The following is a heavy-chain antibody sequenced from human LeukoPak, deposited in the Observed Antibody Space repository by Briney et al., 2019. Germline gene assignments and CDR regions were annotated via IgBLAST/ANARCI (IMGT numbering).Heavy chain of an antibody. D-gene: IGHD6-19*01. V-gene: IGHV3-23*01. Sequence: PGGSLRLSCAASGLTFSSYAMSWVRQAPGKGLGWVSGISGSGDKTYYADSVKGRFTISRDDSKNTLYLQMNSLRTEDTAVYYCAKAYSSGWYGHLDYWGQGTLVTVSS. CDR2: ISGSGDKT. CDR1: GLTFSSYA. J-gene: IGHJ4*02. CDR3: AKAYSSGWYGHLDY.